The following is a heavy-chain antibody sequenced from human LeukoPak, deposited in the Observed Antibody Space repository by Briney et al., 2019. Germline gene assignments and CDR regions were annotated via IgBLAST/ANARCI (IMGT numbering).Heavy chain of an antibody. D-gene: IGHD5-12*01. CDR3: ARGLNSGYDYVGRELWFDY. CDR1: GYTFTSYY. Sequence: ASVKVSCKASGYTFTSYYMHWVRQAPGQGLEWMGIINPSGGSTSYAQKFQGRVTMTRDTSTSTVYMELSSLRSEDTAVYYCARGLNSGYDYVGRELWFDYWGQGTLVTVSS. J-gene: IGHJ4*02. CDR2: INPSGGST. V-gene: IGHV1-46*01.